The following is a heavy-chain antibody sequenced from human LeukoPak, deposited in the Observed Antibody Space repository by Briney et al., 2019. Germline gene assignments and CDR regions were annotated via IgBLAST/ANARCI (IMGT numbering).Heavy chain of an antibody. J-gene: IGHJ4*02. V-gene: IGHV3-21*01. CDR3: ARDGGSYFFDY. D-gene: IGHD1-26*01. CDR2: ISSSSSYI. Sequence: GGSLRLSCAASGFTFSSYAMSWVRQAPGKGLEWVSSISSSSSYIYYADSVKGRFTISRDNAKNSLYLQMNSLRAEDTAVYYCARDGGSYFFDYWGQGTLVTVSS. CDR1: GFTFSSYA.